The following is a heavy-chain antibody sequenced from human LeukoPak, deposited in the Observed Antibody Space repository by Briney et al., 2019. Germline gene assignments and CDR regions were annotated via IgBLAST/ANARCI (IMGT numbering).Heavy chain of an antibody. V-gene: IGHV4-59*08. CDR3: ARLVTKEGAAFDI. CDR1: GGSISSYY. D-gene: IGHD5-18*01. CDR2: IYYSGST. Sequence: SETLSLTCTVSGGSISSYYWSWIRQPPGKGLEWIGYIYYSGSTNYNPSLKSRVTISVDTSKNQFSLKLSSVTAADTAVYYCARLVTKEGAAFDIWGQGTMVTVSS. J-gene: IGHJ3*02.